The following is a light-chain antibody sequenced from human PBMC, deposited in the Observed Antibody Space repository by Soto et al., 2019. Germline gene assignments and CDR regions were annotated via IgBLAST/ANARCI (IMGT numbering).Light chain of an antibody. V-gene: IGLV2-23*01. CDR2: EGS. Sequence: QSVLTQPASVSGSPGQSITISCTGTSSDVGSYNLVSWYQQHPGKAPKLMIYEGSQRPSGVSYRFSGSKSANTASLTISGLQAEDEADYFCCSYAQANSWVFGGGTKLTVL. J-gene: IGLJ3*02. CDR1: SSDVGSYNL. CDR3: CSYAQANSWV.